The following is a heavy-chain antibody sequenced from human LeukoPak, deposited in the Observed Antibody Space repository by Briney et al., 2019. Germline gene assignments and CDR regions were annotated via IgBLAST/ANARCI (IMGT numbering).Heavy chain of an antibody. Sequence: PSETLSLTCTVSGGSISSYYWSWIRQPPGKGLEWLGYIYYIWSTNYNPSLKSRVTISVDTSKNQFSLKLSSVTAADTAVYYCARGGGITTYYYGSGTSRVYNWFDPWGQGTRVTVSS. D-gene: IGHD3-10*01. CDR3: ARGGGITTYYYGSGTSRVYNWFDP. J-gene: IGHJ5*02. CDR1: GGSISSYY. CDR2: IYYIWST. V-gene: IGHV4-59*01.